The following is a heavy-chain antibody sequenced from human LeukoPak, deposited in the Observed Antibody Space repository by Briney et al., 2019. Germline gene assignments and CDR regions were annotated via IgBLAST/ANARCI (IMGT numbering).Heavy chain of an antibody. CDR1: GYTFTSYA. CDR3: ARAMVRGVILFDY. V-gene: IGHV1-3*01. J-gene: IGHJ4*02. D-gene: IGHD3-10*01. Sequence: ASVKVSCKASGYTFTSYAMHWVRQAPGQRLEWMGWINAGNGNTKYPQKFQGRVTITRDTSASTAYMELSSLRSEDTAVYYCARAMVRGVILFDYWGQGTLVTVSS. CDR2: INAGNGNT.